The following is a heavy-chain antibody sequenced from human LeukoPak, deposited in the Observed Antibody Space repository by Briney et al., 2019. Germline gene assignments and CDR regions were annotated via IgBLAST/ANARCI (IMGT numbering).Heavy chain of an antibody. Sequence: GGSLRLSCAASGFTFSSYAMSWVRQAPGKGLEWVSSISGNSRYIYYADSVKGRFTISRDNAKNSPYLQMNGLRAEDTAVYYCARDAGDFDLSWGQGTLVTVSS. CDR3: ARDAGDFDLS. CDR2: ISGNSRYI. CDR1: GFTFSSYA. J-gene: IGHJ5*02. D-gene: IGHD3-10*01. V-gene: IGHV3-21*01.